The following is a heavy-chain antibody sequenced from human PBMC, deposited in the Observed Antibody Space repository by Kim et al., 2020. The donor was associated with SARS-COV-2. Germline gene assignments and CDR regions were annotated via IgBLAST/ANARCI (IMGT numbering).Heavy chain of an antibody. Sequence: KGRFTISRDNSKNTLYLEMNSLRAEDTAVYYCAKAYGSGSLNYYYGMDVWGQGTTVTVSS. D-gene: IGHD3-10*01. J-gene: IGHJ6*02. V-gene: IGHV3-33*06. CDR3: AKAYGSGSLNYYYGMDV.